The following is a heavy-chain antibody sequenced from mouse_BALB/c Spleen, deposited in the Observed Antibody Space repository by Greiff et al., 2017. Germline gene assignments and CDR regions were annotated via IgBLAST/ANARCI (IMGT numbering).Heavy chain of an antibody. Sequence: DVHLVESGGGLVKPGGSLKLSCAASGFTFSSYAMSWVRQTPEKRLEWVASISSGGSTYYPDSVKGRFTISRDNARNILYLQMSSLRSEDTAMYYCARRGDYRYDGFAYWGQGTLVTVSA. CDR1: GFTFSSYA. D-gene: IGHD2-14*01. CDR3: ARRGDYRYDGFAY. J-gene: IGHJ3*01. V-gene: IGHV5-6-5*01. CDR2: ISSGGST.